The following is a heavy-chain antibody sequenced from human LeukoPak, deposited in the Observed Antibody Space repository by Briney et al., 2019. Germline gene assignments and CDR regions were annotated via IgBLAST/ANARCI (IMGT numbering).Heavy chain of an antibody. CDR3: AREDCSSTSCSHGMDV. V-gene: IGHV5-51*01. Sequence: GESLKISCKGPGYSFTSYWIGWVRQMPGKGLEWMGIIYPGDSDTRYSPSFQGQVTISADKSISTAYLQWSSLKASDTAMYYCAREDCSSTSCSHGMDVWGQGTTVTVSS. CDR2: IYPGDSDT. D-gene: IGHD2-2*01. CDR1: GYSFTSYW. J-gene: IGHJ6*02.